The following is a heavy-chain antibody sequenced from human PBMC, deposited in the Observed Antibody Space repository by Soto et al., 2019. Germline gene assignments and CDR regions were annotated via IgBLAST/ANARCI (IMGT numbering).Heavy chain of an antibody. D-gene: IGHD6-6*01. V-gene: IGHV1-18*01. CDR1: GYTFITYG. CDR3: ARDRPTSSIRARDYYYAMDV. CDR2: ISSYNGNT. J-gene: IGHJ6*04. Sequence: QVQLVQSGAEVKKPGASVKVSCKASGYTFITYGISWVRQAPGQGLEWMGWISSYNGNTNYAQKLQGRVTMTTDTSTTTAYMELRRLRSDDTAVYYCARDRPTSSIRARDYYYAMDVWGKGTTVPVSS.